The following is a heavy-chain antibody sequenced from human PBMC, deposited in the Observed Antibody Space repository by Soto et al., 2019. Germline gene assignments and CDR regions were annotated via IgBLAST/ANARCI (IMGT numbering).Heavy chain of an antibody. CDR3: GRDQSGSGYYVDWIDP. V-gene: IGHV1-46*01. J-gene: IGHJ5*02. D-gene: IGHD5-12*01. Sequence: ASVKVSCKASGYTFTSYYMHWVRQAPGQGLEWMGIINPSGGSTSYAQKFQGRVTMTRDTSTSTVYMELSSLRSEDTAVYYCGRDQSGSGYYVDWIDPWGQGTLVTVSS. CDR2: INPSGGST. CDR1: GYTFTSYY.